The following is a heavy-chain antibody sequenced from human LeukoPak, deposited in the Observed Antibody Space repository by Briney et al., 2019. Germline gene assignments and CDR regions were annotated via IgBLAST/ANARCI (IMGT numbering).Heavy chain of an antibody. CDR3: ARDKVAVTRQQVAWFDP. CDR1: GYTFTSYD. J-gene: IGHJ5*02. Sequence: GASVKVSCKASGYTFTSYDINWVRQATGQGLEWMGWMNPNSGNTGYAQKFQGRVTMTRNTSISTAYMELSSLRSEDTAVYYCARDKVAVTRQQVAWFDPWGQGTLVTVSS. D-gene: IGHD2-15*01. V-gene: IGHV1-8*01. CDR2: MNPNSGNT.